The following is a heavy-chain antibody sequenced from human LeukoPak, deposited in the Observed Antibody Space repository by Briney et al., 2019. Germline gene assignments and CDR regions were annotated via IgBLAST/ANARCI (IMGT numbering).Heavy chain of an antibody. Sequence: SGTLSLTCAVSGGSISSSNWWSWVRQPPGKGLEWIGEIYHSGSTNYNPSLKSRVTISVDKSKNQFSLKLSSVTAADTAVYYCAKVPTIVLMVYDGTDYGMDVWGQGTTVTVSS. D-gene: IGHD2-8*01. J-gene: IGHJ6*02. CDR3: AKVPTIVLMVYDGTDYGMDV. CDR2: IYHSGST. V-gene: IGHV4-4*02. CDR1: GGSISSSNW.